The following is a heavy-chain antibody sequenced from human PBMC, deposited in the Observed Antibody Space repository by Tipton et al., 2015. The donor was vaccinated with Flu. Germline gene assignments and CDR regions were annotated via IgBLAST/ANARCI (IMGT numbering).Heavy chain of an antibody. CDR3: ARARRDGYNLFAFDI. Sequence: SLRLSCAASGFTFSSYSMNWVRRAPGKGLEWVSSISSSSSYIYYADSVKGRFTISRGNAKNSLYLQMNSLRAEDTAVYYCARARRDGYNLFAFDIWGQGTMVTVSS. J-gene: IGHJ3*02. CDR1: GFTFSSYS. CDR2: ISSSSSYI. D-gene: IGHD5-24*01. V-gene: IGHV3-21*01.